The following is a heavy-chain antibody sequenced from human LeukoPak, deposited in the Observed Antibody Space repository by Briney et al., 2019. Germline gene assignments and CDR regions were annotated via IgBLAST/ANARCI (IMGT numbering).Heavy chain of an antibody. V-gene: IGHV1-18*01. CDR1: GYIFTSYG. CDR2: ISAYNGNT. D-gene: IGHD5-12*01. CDR3: ARMGGYSGYATH. Sequence: ASVKVSCKASGYIFTSYGISWVRQAPGQGLEWMGWISAYNGNTDYAQNLQGRVTMTTDSSTSTAYMELRSLRSDDTAVYYCARMGGYSGYATHWGQGTLVTVSS. J-gene: IGHJ4*02.